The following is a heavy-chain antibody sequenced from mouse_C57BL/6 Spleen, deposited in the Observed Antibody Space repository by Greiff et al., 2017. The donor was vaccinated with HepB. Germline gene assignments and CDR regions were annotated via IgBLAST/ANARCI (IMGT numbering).Heavy chain of an antibody. V-gene: IGHV1-19*01. D-gene: IGHD1-1*01. CDR1: GYTFTDYY. CDR2: INPYNGGT. CDR3: ARRGSYYGSSD. Sequence: EVKLQQSGPVLVKPGASVKMSCKASGYTFTDYYMNWVKQSHGKSLEWIGVINPYNGGTSYNQKFKGKATLTVDKSSSTAYMELNSLTSEDSAVYYCARRGSYYGSSDWGQGTLVTVSA. J-gene: IGHJ3*01.